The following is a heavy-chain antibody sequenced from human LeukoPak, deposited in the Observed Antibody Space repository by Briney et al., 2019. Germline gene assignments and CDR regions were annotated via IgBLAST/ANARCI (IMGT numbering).Heavy chain of an antibody. D-gene: IGHD1-7*01. Sequence: ASVKVSCKASGYTFTGYYMHWVRQAPGQGLEWMGRINPNSGGTNYAQKFQGGVTMTRDTSISTAYMELSRLRSDDTAVYYCARDLKGLELRFYWGQGTLVTVSS. CDR1: GYTFTGYY. CDR3: ARDLKGLELRFY. J-gene: IGHJ4*02. V-gene: IGHV1-2*06. CDR2: INPNSGGT.